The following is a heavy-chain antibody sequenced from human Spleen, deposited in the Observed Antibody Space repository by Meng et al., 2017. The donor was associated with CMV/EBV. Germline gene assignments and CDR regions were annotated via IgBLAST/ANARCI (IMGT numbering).Heavy chain of an antibody. Sequence: GGSLRLSCAASGFTFSSYAMSWVRQTPGKGLEWVSGITGGGGTTYYADSVKGRFTISRDNSKNTLYLQMNSLRAENTAVYYCAKEPSWGSGEGLDYWGQGTLVTVSS. V-gene: IGHV3-23*01. D-gene: IGHD7-27*01. J-gene: IGHJ4*02. CDR1: GFTFSSYA. CDR3: AKEPSWGSGEGLDY. CDR2: ITGGGGTT.